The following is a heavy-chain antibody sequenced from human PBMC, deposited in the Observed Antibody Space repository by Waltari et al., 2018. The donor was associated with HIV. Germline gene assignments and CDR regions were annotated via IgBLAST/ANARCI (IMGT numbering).Heavy chain of an antibody. V-gene: IGHV3-23*01. CDR3: AKGRKDNGDYSYFDY. CDR2: MSDSGGTT. CDR1: EFTFTNYA. Sequence: EVQLLESGGGLVQPGGSLRLSCAASEFTFTNYAITWVRQAPGKGQEWVSVMSDSGGTTFYAESVKGRFTISRDNSKNTVYLQMNSLRAEDTAVYYCAKGRKDNGDYSYFDYWGQGTLVTVSS. D-gene: IGHD2-21*01. J-gene: IGHJ4*02.